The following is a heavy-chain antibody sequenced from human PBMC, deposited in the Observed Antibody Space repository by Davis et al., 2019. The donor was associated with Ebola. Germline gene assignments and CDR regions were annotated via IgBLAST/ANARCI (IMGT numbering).Heavy chain of an antibody. V-gene: IGHV3-21*01. CDR1: GFTFSSYS. J-gene: IGHJ6*02. CDR2: ISSSSSYI. D-gene: IGHD6-13*01. CDR3: ARDYVAAAHYYYGMDV. Sequence: PGGSLRLSCAASGFTFSSYSMNWVRQAPGKGLEWVSSISSSSSYIYYADSVKGRFTISSDNAKNSLYLQMNSLRAEDTAVYYCARDYVAAAHYYYGMDVWGQGTTVTVSS.